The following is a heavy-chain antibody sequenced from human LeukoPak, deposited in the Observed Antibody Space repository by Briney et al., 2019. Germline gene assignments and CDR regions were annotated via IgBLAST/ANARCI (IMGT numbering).Heavy chain of an antibody. CDR1: GGSISSSNW. J-gene: IGHJ4*02. Sequence: SETLSLTCAVSGGSISSSNWWSWVRQPPGKGLEWIGEIYHSGSTNYNPSLKSRVTISVDTSKNQFSLKLSSVTAADTAVYYCARANRVSLYYFDYWGQGTLVTVSS. V-gene: IGHV4-4*02. CDR2: IYHSGST. D-gene: IGHD5/OR15-5a*01. CDR3: ARANRVSLYYFDY.